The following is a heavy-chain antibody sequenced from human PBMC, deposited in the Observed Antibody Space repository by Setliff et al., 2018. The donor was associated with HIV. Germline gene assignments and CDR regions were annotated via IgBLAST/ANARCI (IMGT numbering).Heavy chain of an antibody. CDR1: GDSISSSSYY. J-gene: IGHJ4*02. CDR3: AKKGNGDYHLDY. Sequence: SETLSLTCNVSGDSISSSSYYWGWIRQPPGKGLEWIGSLYYSGSTNYNPSLKSRVTISVDTSKNQFSLKLSSVTAADTAVYYCAKKGNGDYHLDYWGQGTLVTVSS. V-gene: IGHV4-39*07. CDR2: LYYSGST. D-gene: IGHD4-17*01.